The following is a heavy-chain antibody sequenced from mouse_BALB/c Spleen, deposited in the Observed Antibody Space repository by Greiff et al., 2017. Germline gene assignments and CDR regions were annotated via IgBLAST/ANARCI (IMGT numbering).Heavy chain of an antibody. CDR2: ISSGSSTI. CDR3: ARGSYRYDYFDD. CDR1: GFTFSSFG. Sequence: EVQLVESGGGLVQPGGSRKLSCAASGFTFSSFGMHWVRQAPEKGLEWVAYISSGSSTIYYADTVKGRFTISRDNPKNTLFLQMTSLRSEDTAMYYCARGSYRYDYFDDWGQGTTLTVSS. J-gene: IGHJ2*01. V-gene: IGHV5-17*02. D-gene: IGHD2-14*01.